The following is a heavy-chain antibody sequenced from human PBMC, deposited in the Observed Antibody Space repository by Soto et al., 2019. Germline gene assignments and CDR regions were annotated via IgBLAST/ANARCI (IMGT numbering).Heavy chain of an antibody. CDR3: ARVSEGGSYDGGLHY. D-gene: IGHD1-26*01. CDR2: IWYDGSNK. V-gene: IGHV3-33*01. Sequence: QVQLVESGGGVVQPGRSLRLSCAASGFTFSSYGMHWVRQAPGKGLEWVAVIWYDGSNKYYADSVKGRFTISRDNSKNTLYLQMNSLRAEYPAVYYCARVSEGGSYDGGLHYWGQGSLVTVYS. CDR1: GFTFSSYG. J-gene: IGHJ4*02.